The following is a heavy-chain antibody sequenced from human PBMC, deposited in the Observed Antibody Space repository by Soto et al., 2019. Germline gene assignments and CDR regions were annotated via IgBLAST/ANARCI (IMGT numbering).Heavy chain of an antibody. CDR3: ARDRAVIGENVPGTYYYGMDV. CDR2: INPSGGST. Sequence: GASVKVSCKAAGYIFTNYYVYWVRQAPGQGLEWMGMINPSGGSTSYARKFQGRVAMTRDTSTSTFYMELSSLRSEDTAIYYCARDRAVIGENVPGTYYYGMDVWG. D-gene: IGHD2-21*01. CDR1: GYIFTNYY. J-gene: IGHJ6*02. V-gene: IGHV1-46*01.